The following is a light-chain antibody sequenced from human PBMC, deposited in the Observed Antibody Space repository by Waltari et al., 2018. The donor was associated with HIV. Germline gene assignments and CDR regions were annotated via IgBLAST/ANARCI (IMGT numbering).Light chain of an antibody. CDR1: SSDIENYIL. J-gene: IGLJ3*02. CDR3: CSYSMSSAFWV. CDR2: EVT. V-gene: IGLV2-23*02. Sequence: QSALTQPASVSGSPGQSITISCTGTSSDIENYILVSWYQQHPGNPPKLMIYEVTTRPSGISDRFSASKSGNTASLTISGLQPEDEADYYCCSYSMSSAFWVFGGGTKLTVL.